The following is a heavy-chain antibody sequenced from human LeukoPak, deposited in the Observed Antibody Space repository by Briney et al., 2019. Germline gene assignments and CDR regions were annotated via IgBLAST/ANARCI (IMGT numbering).Heavy chain of an antibody. J-gene: IGHJ4*02. CDR3: ARHVLGMATEEIFDY. CDR1: GGSISSSSYY. Sequence: SETLSLTCTVSGGSISSSSYYWGWIRQPPGTGLEWIGSIYYSGSTYYNPSLKSRVTISVDTSKNQFSLKLSSVTAADTAVYYCARHVLGMATEEIFDYWGQGTLVTVSS. D-gene: IGHD5-24*01. V-gene: IGHV4-39*01. CDR2: IYYSGST.